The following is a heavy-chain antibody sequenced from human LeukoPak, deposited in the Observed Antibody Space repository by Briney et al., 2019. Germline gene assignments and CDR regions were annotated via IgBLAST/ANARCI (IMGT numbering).Heavy chain of an antibody. CDR3: ARRLVDSGASQVSDN. CDR1: GGSFSGYY. V-gene: IGHV4-34*01. CDR2: INDSGSV. Sequence: PSETLSLTCAVYGGSFSGYYWSWIRQPPGKGLEWIGEINDSGSVNCNPSLKNRVTLSVDTSKNQFSLRLSSVAAADTAVYYCARRLVDSGASQVSDNWGQGTLVTVSS. J-gene: IGHJ4*02. D-gene: IGHD2-15*01.